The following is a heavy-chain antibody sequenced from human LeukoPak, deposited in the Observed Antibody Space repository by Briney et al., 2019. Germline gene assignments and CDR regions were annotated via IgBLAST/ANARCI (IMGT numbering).Heavy chain of an antibody. V-gene: IGHV1-69*13. J-gene: IGHJ4*02. CDR2: IIPIFGTA. D-gene: IGHD1-26*01. CDR1: GGTFSSYA. CDR3: ARVLPWELNVGDY. Sequence: ASVKVSCKASGGTFSSYAISWVRQAPGQGLEWMGGIIPIFGTANYAQKFQGRVTITADESTSTAYMELSSLRSEDTAVYYCARVLPWELNVGDYWGQGTLVTVSS.